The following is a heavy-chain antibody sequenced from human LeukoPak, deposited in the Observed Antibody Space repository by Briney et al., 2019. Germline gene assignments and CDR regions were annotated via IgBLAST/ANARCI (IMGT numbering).Heavy chain of an antibody. V-gene: IGHV1-18*01. J-gene: IGHJ5*01. CDR2: ISAYKGNT. CDR3: ARDRRTGAASTWIDA. D-gene: IGHD3/OR15-3a*01. CDR1: GYTFTSYG. Sequence: ASVKVSCKASGYTFTSYGISWVRQAPGQGLEWMGWISAYKGNTNYAQKLQGRVTLTTDTSTSTAYMELRSLRSDDTAVYYCARDRRTGAASTWIDAWGQGTPVTVSS.